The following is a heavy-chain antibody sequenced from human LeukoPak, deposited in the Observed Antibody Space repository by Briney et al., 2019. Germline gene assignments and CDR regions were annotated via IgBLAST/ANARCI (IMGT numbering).Heavy chain of an antibody. CDR1: GGSISSYY. D-gene: IGHD5-18*01. CDR3: ARGRRGGYSYGYNFDY. J-gene: IGHJ4*02. CDR2: IYTSGST. Sequence: PSETLSLTCTVPGGSISSYYWSWIRQPAGKGLEWIGRIYTSGSTNYNPSLKSRVTMSIDTSKNQFSLKLSSVTAADTAVYYCARGRRGGYSYGYNFDYWGQGTLVTISS. V-gene: IGHV4-4*07.